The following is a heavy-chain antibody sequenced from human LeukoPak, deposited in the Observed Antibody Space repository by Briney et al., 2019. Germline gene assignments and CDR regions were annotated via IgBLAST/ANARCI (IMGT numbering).Heavy chain of an antibody. Sequence: GGSLRLSCAASGFSFSTYAMSWVRQAPGKGLEWVSSISAGATATYYADSAKGRFTISRDNSENTLYLQMNSLRADDTALYYCAKGGNTAGAAVDYRGQGTLVTVSS. V-gene: IGHV3-23*01. CDR2: ISAGATAT. CDR1: GFSFSTYA. CDR3: AKGGNTAGAAVDY. J-gene: IGHJ4*02. D-gene: IGHD2-2*02.